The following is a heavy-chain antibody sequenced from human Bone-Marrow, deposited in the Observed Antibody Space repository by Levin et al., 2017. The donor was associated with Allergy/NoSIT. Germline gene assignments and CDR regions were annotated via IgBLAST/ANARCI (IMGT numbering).Heavy chain of an antibody. J-gene: IGHJ4*02. D-gene: IGHD5-12*01. CDR2: ISASGST. Sequence: SQTLSLNCAVYHGSLSGDYWSWIRQRPGKGLEWIGEISASGSTNYNPSLASRATITIVTSNIQFSLKLTSVTAADAGMYYCAGGRETGYDSGLESWGQGTLVTVSS. V-gene: IGHV4-34*01. CDR1: HGSLSGDY. CDR3: AGGRETGYDSGLES.